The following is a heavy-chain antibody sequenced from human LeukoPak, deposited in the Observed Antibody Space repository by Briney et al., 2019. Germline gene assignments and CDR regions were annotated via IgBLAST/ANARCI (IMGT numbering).Heavy chain of an antibody. CDR1: GFTSSDYY. J-gene: IGHJ5*02. CDR2: ISSSSSYT. CDR3: ARATTTVTTDWFDP. Sequence: GGSLRLSCAASGFTSSDYYMSWIRQAPGKGLEWVSYISSSSSYTNYADSVKGRFTISRDNAKNSLYLQMNSLRAEDTAVYYCARATTTVTTDWFDPWGQGTLVTVSS. D-gene: IGHD4-17*01. V-gene: IGHV3-11*06.